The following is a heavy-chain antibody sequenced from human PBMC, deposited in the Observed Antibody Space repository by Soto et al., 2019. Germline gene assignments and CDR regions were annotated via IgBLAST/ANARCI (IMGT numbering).Heavy chain of an antibody. CDR1: GGTFSSYA. Sequence: QVQLVQSGAEVKKPGSSVKVSCKASGGTFSSYAISWVRQAPGHGLEGMGGVIPIFGTANYAQKFQGRVTITADESTSTAYMELTSLRSEDTAVYYCASTVNDYGDYGYNAHDYYCGMDVWGQGTTVTVSS. D-gene: IGHD4-17*01. CDR2: VIPIFGTA. V-gene: IGHV1-69*01. J-gene: IGHJ6*02. CDR3: ASTVNDYGDYGYNAHDYYCGMDV.